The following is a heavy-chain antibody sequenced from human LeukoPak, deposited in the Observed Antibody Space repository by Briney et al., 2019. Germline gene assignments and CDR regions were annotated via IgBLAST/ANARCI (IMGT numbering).Heavy chain of an antibody. D-gene: IGHD3-10*01. CDR3: AREEDCVVRGAPSL. J-gene: IGHJ4*02. V-gene: IGHV4-59*01. Sequence: PSETLSLTCSVSGGSINYFYWTWVRQPPGKGLEWIGHIYSDGRTEYSPSLKSRLSLSVDTSKNQISLRLRSVTAADTAFYYCAREEDCVVRGAPSLWGQGTLVTVSS. CDR2: IYSDGRT. CDR1: GGSINYFY.